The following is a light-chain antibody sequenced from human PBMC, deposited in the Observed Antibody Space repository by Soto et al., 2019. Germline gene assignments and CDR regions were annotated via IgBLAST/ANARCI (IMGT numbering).Light chain of an antibody. CDR2: AAS. CDR1: QGIRSW. Sequence: DLQMTQSPSSVSASVGDRVTITCRASQGIRSWLAWFQQKPGKAPKLLIYAASSLQSGVPSRFSGSGSGTDFTLTISSLQTEDFATYYCQQANSLPLTVGGGTKVEIK. J-gene: IGKJ4*01. V-gene: IGKV1-12*01. CDR3: QQANSLPLT.